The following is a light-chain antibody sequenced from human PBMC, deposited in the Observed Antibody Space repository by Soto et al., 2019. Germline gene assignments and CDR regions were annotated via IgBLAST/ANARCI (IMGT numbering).Light chain of an antibody. Sequence: EIVMTQSPATLSVSPGERATLCFRASQSVSSNLAWYQQKPGQAPRLLIYGASTRATGIPARFSGSGSGTEFTLTISSLQSEDFAVYYCQQYNNWPQTFGQGTKVDI. CDR1: QSVSSN. J-gene: IGKJ1*01. CDR3: QQYNNWPQT. V-gene: IGKV3-15*01. CDR2: GAS.